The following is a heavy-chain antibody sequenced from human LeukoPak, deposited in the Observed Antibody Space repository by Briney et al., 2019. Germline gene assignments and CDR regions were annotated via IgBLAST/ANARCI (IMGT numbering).Heavy chain of an antibody. CDR1: GGTFSTYA. V-gene: IGHV1-69*05. D-gene: IGHD3-10*01. CDR2: IVPIFGAT. CDR3: ARGPHGSGNYNHYYYYMDV. J-gene: IGHJ6*03. Sequence: ASVKVSCKASGGTFSTYAISWVRQAPGQGLEWMGRIVPIFGATNYAQKFQDRVTITTDESTSTAYMEVSSLRSEDTAVYYCARGPHGSGNYNHYYYYMDVWGKGTTVTVSS.